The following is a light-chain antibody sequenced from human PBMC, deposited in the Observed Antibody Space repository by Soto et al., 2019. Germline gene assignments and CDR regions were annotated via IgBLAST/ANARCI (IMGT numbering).Light chain of an antibody. CDR3: QQRSNWPT. V-gene: IGKV3-11*01. J-gene: IGKJ2*01. CDR1: QSVSSY. Sequence: EIVLTQSPATLSLSPGERATLSCRASQSVSSYLAWYQQKPGQAPRLLIYDASNRATGIPARFSGSGSGTVFTLTISRLEPEDFAVYYCQQRSNWPTFGQGTKLEIK. CDR2: DAS.